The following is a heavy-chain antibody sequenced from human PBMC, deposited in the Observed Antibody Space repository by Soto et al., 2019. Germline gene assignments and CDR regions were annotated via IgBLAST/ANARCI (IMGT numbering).Heavy chain of an antibody. CDR2: INHSGST. V-gene: IGHV4-34*01. D-gene: IGHD6-19*01. Sequence: PSETLSLTCAVYGGSFSGYYWSWIRQPPGKGLEWIGEINHSGSTNYNPSLKSRVTISVDTSKNQFSLRLSSVTAADTAVYYCARDVAVAGTWFDPWGQGTLVTV. J-gene: IGHJ5*02. CDR1: GGSFSGYY. CDR3: ARDVAVAGTWFDP.